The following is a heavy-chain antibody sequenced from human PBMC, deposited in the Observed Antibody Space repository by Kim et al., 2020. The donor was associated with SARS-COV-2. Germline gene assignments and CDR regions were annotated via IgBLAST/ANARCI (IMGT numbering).Heavy chain of an antibody. CDR3: ARDPPGDCSGGSCFDY. CDR1: GYTFTGYY. Sequence: ASVKVSCKASGYTFTGYYMHWVRQAPGQGLEWMGRINPNSGGTNYAQKFQGRVTMTRDTSISTAYMELSRLRSDDTAVYYCARDPPGDCSGGSCFDYWGQGTLVTVSS. CDR2: INPNSGGT. D-gene: IGHD2-15*01. V-gene: IGHV1-2*06. J-gene: IGHJ4*02.